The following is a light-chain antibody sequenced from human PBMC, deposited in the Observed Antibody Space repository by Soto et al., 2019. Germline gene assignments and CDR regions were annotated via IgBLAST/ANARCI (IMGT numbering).Light chain of an antibody. V-gene: IGKV3D-15*01. CDR1: QSVNSN. Sequence: EIVMTQSPATLSVSPGERATLSCRASQSVNSNLAWYQQKPGQAPRLLIYGASTRATGTPARFSGSGSGTEFTLTISSLQSEDFAVYFCQQYNNWPPVYTFGQGTKLEIK. CDR3: QQYNNWPPVYT. CDR2: GAS. J-gene: IGKJ2*01.